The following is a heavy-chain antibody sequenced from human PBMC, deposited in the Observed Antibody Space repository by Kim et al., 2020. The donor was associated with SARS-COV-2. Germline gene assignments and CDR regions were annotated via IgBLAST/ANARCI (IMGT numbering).Heavy chain of an antibody. D-gene: IGHD3-3*01. J-gene: IGHJ5*02. CDR1: GYTLTELS. CDR2: FDPEDGET. Sequence: ASVKVSCKVSGYTLTELSMHWVRQAPGKGLEWMGGFDPEDGETIYAQKLQGRVTMTEDTSTDTAYMELSSLRSEDTAVHYCATGVELTIFGVVTTGWFDPWGQGTLVTVSS. CDR3: ATGVELTIFGVVTTGWFDP. V-gene: IGHV1-24*01.